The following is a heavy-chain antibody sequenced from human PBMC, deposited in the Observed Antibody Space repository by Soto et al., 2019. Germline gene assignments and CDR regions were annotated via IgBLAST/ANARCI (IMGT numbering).Heavy chain of an antibody. Sequence: ASVKVSCKASGYTFTSYYMHWVRQAPGQGHEWMGIINPSGGSTSYAQKFQGRVTMTRDTSTSTVYMELSSLRSEDTAVYYCAREMGCSGGSCYSLWGGYYYYYYGMDVWGQGTTVTVSS. D-gene: IGHD2-15*01. V-gene: IGHV1-46*01. CDR2: INPSGGST. CDR3: AREMGCSGGSCYSLWGGYYYYYYGMDV. CDR1: GYTFTSYY. J-gene: IGHJ6*02.